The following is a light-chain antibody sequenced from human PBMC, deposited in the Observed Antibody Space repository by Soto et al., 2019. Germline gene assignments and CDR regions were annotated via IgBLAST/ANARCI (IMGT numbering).Light chain of an antibody. CDR3: LQDHDYPRT. CDR2: SAT. Sequence: AIQMTQSPTSLSASVGDRVIITCRASQDISKDLGWYQQKPGKAPKFLIYSATSTQSGVPSTFSGSGFGTDFTPTISILQPEDFATYYCLQDHDYPRTFGQGTKVEF. CDR1: QDISKD. J-gene: IGKJ1*01. V-gene: IGKV1-6*01.